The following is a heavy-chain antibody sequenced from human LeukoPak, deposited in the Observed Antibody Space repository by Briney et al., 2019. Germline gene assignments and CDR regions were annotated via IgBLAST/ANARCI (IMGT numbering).Heavy chain of an antibody. CDR1: GFTFSSHS. D-gene: IGHD5-18*01. V-gene: IGHV3-23*01. CDR3: AKTSSRGYSYGTDY. Sequence: PGGSLRLSCSASGFTFSSHSMNWVRQAPGKGLEWVSAISGSGGSTYYADSVKGRFTISRDNSKNTLYLQMNSLRAEDTAVYYCAKTSSRGYSYGTDYWGQGTLVTVSS. CDR2: ISGSGGST. J-gene: IGHJ4*02.